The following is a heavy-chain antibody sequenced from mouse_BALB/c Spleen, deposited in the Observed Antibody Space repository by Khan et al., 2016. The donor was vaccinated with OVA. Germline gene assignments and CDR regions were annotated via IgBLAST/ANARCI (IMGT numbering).Heavy chain of an antibody. CDR1: GFSLTTYG. V-gene: IGHV2-3*01. CDR3: AKWGDGSTYAMDY. CDR2: IWGDGST. J-gene: IGHJ4*01. D-gene: IGHD2-3*01. Sequence: VQLKESGPGLVAPSQSLSITCTVSGFSLTTYGVNWIRQPPGKGLEWLGVIWGDGSTNYHSALISRLSISKDTSKSQVVLKLNSLQTDDTATYYCAKWGDGSTYAMDYWGQGTSVTVSS.